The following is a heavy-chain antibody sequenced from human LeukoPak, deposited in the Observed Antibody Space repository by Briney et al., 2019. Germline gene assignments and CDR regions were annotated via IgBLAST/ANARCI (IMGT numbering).Heavy chain of an antibody. Sequence: GGPLRLSCAASGFTFSSYSMNWVRQAPGKGLEWGLSISSSSSYIYYADSVRGRFTISRYNAKNSLYLQMNSLRAEDTAVYYCARGGGGFDYWGQGTLVTVSS. D-gene: IGHD3-16*01. CDR1: GFTFSSYS. CDR3: ARGGGGFDY. J-gene: IGHJ4*02. V-gene: IGHV3-21*01. CDR2: ISSSSSYI.